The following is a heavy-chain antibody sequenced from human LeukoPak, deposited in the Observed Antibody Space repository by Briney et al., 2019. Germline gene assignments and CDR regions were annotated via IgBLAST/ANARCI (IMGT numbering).Heavy chain of an antibody. CDR2: INSDGSST. CDR1: GFTFSSYW. Sequence: GGSLRLSCAASGFTFSSYWMHWVRQAPGKGLVWVSRINSDGSSTSYADSVKGRFTISRDNAKNTLYLQMNSLRAEDTAVYYCAKGDYADYYYYYMDVWGKGTTVTVSS. V-gene: IGHV3-74*01. CDR3: AKGDYADYYYYYMDV. J-gene: IGHJ6*03. D-gene: IGHD4-17*01.